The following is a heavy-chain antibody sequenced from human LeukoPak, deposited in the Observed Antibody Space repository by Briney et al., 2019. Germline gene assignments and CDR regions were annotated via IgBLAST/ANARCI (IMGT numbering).Heavy chain of an antibody. CDR1: GGSIRSYY. CDR2: IYYSGST. D-gene: IGHD3-10*01. J-gene: IGHJ6*02. CDR3: ASHRGRLPYYYYGMDV. V-gene: IGHV4-59*01. Sequence: SETLSLTCSVSGGSIRSYYWSWIREPPGKGREGIGYIYYSGSTNSHPALTGRVPISVGTSKYQFSLKLSSVTAADTAAYYCASHRGRLPYYYYGMDVGGQGTTVTVSS.